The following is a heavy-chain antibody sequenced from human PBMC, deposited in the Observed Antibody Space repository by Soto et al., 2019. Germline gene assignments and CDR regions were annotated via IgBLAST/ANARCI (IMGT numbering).Heavy chain of an antibody. V-gene: IGHV4-59*02. CDR3: AIEGFGLVGFYSYYMDV. J-gene: IGHJ6*03. Sequence: QVQLQESGPGLVKPSETLSLTCAVSGASVNSYYWNWIRQSPGKGLEWIGYIQDTGTTRYNPSLKSRVTISIDTSKNQFSLNLSSVTAADTAVYYCAIEGFGLVGFYSYYMDVWGKGTTVTVSS. D-gene: IGHD3-10*01. CDR1: GASVNSYY. CDR2: IQDTGTT.